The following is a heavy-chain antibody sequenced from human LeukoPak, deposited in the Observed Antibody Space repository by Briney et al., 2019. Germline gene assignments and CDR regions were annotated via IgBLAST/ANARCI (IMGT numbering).Heavy chain of an antibody. V-gene: IGHV4-59*08. D-gene: IGHD3-9*01. CDR3: ARHRDYFDT. CDR2: IYSSGSA. Sequence: KPSETLSLTRTVYGASITNNFWTWIRQPPGKGLEWIGYIYSSGSANYNPSPKSRVIISADTSKNQISLNLTSVTAADPALYFCARHRDYFDTGGHGTLVTVSS. J-gene: IGHJ4*01. CDR1: GASITNNF.